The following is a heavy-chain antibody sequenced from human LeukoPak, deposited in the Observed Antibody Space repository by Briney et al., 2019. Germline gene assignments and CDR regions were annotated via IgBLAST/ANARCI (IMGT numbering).Heavy chain of an antibody. V-gene: IGHV1-69*04. D-gene: IGHD3-22*01. Sequence: ASVKVSCKASGGTFSSYAISWVRQAPGQGLEWMGRIIPILGIANYAQKFQGRVTITADKSTSTAYMELSSLRSEDTAVYYCARAQGYYYDSSGSFYFDYWGQGTLVTVPS. CDR1: GGTFSSYA. CDR2: IIPILGIA. J-gene: IGHJ4*02. CDR3: ARAQGYYYDSSGSFYFDY.